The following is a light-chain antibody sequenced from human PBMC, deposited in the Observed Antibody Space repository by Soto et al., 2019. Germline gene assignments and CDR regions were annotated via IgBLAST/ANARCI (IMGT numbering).Light chain of an antibody. CDR3: RQRSNWPPYT. V-gene: IGKV3-11*01. CDR1: QSVSSY. Sequence: EIVLTQSPATLSLSPGERATLSCRASQSVSSYLAWYQQKPGQAPRLLIYDASNRATGIPARFSGSGSGTDFTLTIISLEPEDFAVYYCRQRSNWPPYTFGQGTKLEIK. CDR2: DAS. J-gene: IGKJ2*01.